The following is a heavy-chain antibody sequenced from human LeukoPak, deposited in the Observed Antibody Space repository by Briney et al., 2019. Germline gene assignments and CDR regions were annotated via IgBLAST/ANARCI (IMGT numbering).Heavy chain of an antibody. J-gene: IGHJ4*02. D-gene: IGHD4-23*01. CDR1: GGSISGNY. V-gene: IGHV4-4*07. Sequence: SETLSLTCDVSGGSISGNYGSWIRQPAGKGLEWIGRVQTSGSTNYNPSLKSRVTLSQDTSKNQFYLRLTSVTAADTAVYYCARDGGGNRNFDYWGQGILVTVSS. CDR2: VQTSGST. CDR3: ARDGGGNRNFDY.